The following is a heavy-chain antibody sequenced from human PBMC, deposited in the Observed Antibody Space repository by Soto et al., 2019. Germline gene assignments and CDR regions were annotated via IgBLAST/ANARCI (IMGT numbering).Heavy chain of an antibody. CDR3: ARSDYGDYVKDFYYYGMDV. J-gene: IGHJ6*02. CDR1: GFSFSGYP. CDR2: ISYDGSNK. Sequence: GGSLRLSCAASGFSFSGYPMHWVRQAPGKGLEWVAVISYDGSNKYYADSVKGRFSISRDNSKDTVYLQMNSLRAEDTAVFYCARSDYGDYVKDFYYYGMDVWGQGTTVTVSS. V-gene: IGHV3-30-3*01. D-gene: IGHD4-17*01.